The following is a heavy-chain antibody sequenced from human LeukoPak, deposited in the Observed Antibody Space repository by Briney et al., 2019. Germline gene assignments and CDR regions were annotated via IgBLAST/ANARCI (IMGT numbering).Heavy chain of an antibody. CDR2: IWWDGSKK. Sequence: SLRLSCAASGFTFRNAGMHWVRQAPGKGLEWVAIIWWDGSKKYYADSVKGRFTISRDDSKNTLYLQMNSLRAEDTAMYYCARSSPYTCPDYWGQGTLVTVSS. V-gene: IGHV3-33*01. D-gene: IGHD2-2*02. CDR3: ARSSPYTCPDY. CDR1: GFTFRNAG. J-gene: IGHJ4*02.